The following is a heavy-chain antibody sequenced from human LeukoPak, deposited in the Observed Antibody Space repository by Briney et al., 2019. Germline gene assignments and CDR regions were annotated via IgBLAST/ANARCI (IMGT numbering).Heavy chain of an antibody. CDR1: GYSISSGYY. Sequence: SETLSLTCTVSGYSISSGYYWGWIRQPPGKGLEWIGSIYHSGSTYYNPSLKSRVTISVDTSKSQFALKLSSVAAADTAVYYCARQELRYFDWLPSRAFDYWGQGTLVTVSS. CDR2: IYHSGST. CDR3: ARQELRYFDWLPSRAFDY. J-gene: IGHJ4*02. V-gene: IGHV4-38-2*02. D-gene: IGHD3-9*01.